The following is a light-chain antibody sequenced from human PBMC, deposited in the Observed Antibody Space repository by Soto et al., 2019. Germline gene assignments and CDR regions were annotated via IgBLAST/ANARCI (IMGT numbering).Light chain of an antibody. CDR1: QAIRND. V-gene: IGKV1-6*01. CDR3: LQDNNYPWT. Sequence: AIQMTQSPSSLSASVGDRVTISCRASQAIRNDLGWYQQKPGKAPKLLIYGASSLESGVPSRFSGSGSGTDFTLTISSLQPEDFATYYCLQDNNYPWTFGQGTKVEI. J-gene: IGKJ1*01. CDR2: GAS.